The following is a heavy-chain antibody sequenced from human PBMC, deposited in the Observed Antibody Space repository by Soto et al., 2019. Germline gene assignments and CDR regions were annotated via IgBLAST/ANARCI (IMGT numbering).Heavy chain of an antibody. Sequence: GGSLRLSCAASGFTFSSYWMSWVRQAPGKGLEWVANIKQDGSEKYYVDSVKGRFTISRDNAKNSLYLQMNSLRAEDTAVYYCARAYYGDYDVIVDYYYYYMDVWGKGTTVTVSS. D-gene: IGHD4-17*01. V-gene: IGHV3-7*01. CDR1: GFTFSSYW. CDR2: IKQDGSEK. J-gene: IGHJ6*03. CDR3: ARAYYGDYDVIVDYYYYYMDV.